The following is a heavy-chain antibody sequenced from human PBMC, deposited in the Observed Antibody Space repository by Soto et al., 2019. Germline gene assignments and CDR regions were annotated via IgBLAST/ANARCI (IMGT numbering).Heavy chain of an antibody. J-gene: IGHJ4*02. CDR1: GYTLTELS. V-gene: IGHV1-24*01. CDR2: FDPEDGET. CDR3: ATDGPWDSIYFDY. D-gene: IGHD3-3*02. Sequence: ASVKVSCKVSGYTLTELSMHWVRQAPGKGLEWMGGFDPEDGETIYAQKFQGRVIMTEDTSTDTAYMELSSLRSEDTAVYYCATDGPWDSIYFDYWGQGTLVTVSS.